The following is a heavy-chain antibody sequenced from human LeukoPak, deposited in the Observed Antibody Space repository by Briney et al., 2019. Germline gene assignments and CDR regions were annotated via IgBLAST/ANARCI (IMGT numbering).Heavy chain of an antibody. Sequence: ASVKVSCKASGYTFTGYYMHWVRQAPGQGLEWMGWINPNSGGTNYAQKFQGRVTMTRDTSISTAYMELSRLRSDDTAVYYCARPYYYDSSGYLYWGQGTLVTVSS. J-gene: IGHJ4*02. D-gene: IGHD3-22*01. CDR1: GYTFTGYY. CDR2: INPNSGGT. CDR3: ARPYYYDSSGYLY. V-gene: IGHV1-2*02.